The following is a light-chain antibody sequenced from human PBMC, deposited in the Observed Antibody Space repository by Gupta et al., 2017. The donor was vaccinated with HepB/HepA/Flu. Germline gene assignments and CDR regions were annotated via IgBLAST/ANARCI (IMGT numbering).Light chain of an antibody. Sequence: HSVLTQPPSASGTPGPRVTISCSGSSSNIGSNTVNWYQQLPGTAPKLLIYSHNQRPSGVPDRFSGSKSGTSASLAISGLQAEDEADYYCAAWDDSLNGVVFGGGTKLTVL. J-gene: IGLJ2*01. V-gene: IGLV1-44*01. CDR2: SHN. CDR3: AAWDDSLNGVV. CDR1: SSNIGSNT.